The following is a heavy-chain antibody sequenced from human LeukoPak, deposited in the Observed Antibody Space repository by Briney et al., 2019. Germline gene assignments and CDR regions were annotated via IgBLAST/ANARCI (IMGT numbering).Heavy chain of an antibody. D-gene: IGHD6-19*01. CDR2: GDYSGGT. CDR3: AGERGEEYSSGWYKTNYSYN. Sequence: PSETLSLTCTVSGDSFTSVTDYWAWIRQPPGKGLEWIASGDYSGGTYYNPSLESRVAISADMSKNQISLKLTSVTGADTAVYYCAGERGEEYSSGWYKTNYSYNWGQGIRVTVSS. V-gene: IGHV4-39*07. J-gene: IGHJ4*02. CDR1: GDSFTSVTDY.